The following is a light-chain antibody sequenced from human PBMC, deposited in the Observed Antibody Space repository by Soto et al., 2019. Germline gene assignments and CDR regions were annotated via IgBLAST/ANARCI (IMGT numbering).Light chain of an antibody. J-gene: IGLJ1*01. CDR3: QTYDSTLRARYV. Sequence: QSALTQPASVSGSPGQSITISCTGTSSDVGGYNYVSWYQQHPGKAPKLMIYEVSNRPSGVPDRFSASTSGTSASLAITGLQAEDEGDYYCQTYDSTLRARYVFGSGTKLTVL. V-gene: IGLV2-14*01. CDR2: EVS. CDR1: SSDVGGYNY.